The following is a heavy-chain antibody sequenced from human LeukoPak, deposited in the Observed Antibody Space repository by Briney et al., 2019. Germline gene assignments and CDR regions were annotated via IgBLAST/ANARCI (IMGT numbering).Heavy chain of an antibody. D-gene: IGHD4-11*01. CDR2: IIPILDIA. Sequence: GASVKVSCKASGGTFSSYAISWVRQAPGQGLEWMGRIIPILDIANYAQKFQGRVTITADKSTSTVYMELSSLRSEDTAVYYCARVRLSNYGPFDYWGQGTLVTVSS. CDR1: GGTFSSYA. CDR3: ARVRLSNYGPFDY. J-gene: IGHJ4*02. V-gene: IGHV1-69*04.